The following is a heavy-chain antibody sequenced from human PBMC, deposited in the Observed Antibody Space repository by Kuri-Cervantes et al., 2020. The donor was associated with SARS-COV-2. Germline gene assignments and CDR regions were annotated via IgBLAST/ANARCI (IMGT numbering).Heavy chain of an antibody. CDR1: GGSISSSSYY. CDR2: IYYSGSA. V-gene: IGHV4-39*01. Sequence: GSLRLSCTVSGGSISSSSYYWGWIRQPPGKGLEWIANIYYSGSAYYTPSLKSRVTISVDTSKNQFSLKVNSVTAADTAMYYCARVPATGPVAGGFDSWGLGTLVTVSS. J-gene: IGHJ4*02. CDR3: ARVPATGPVAGGFDS. D-gene: IGHD2-21*01.